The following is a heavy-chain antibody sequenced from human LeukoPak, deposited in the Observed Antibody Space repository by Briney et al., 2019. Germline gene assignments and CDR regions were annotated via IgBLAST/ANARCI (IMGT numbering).Heavy chain of an antibody. CDR2: IYYSGST. D-gene: IGHD1-26*01. Sequence: SGTLSLTCTVSGGSIDTYYWSWIRQPPGKGLEWIGYIYYSGSTNYNPSLKSRVTMSVDTSKNQFSLKLSSVTAADTAVYYCARDRGSYFLDWGQGTLVTVSS. J-gene: IGHJ4*02. CDR3: ARDRGSYFLD. V-gene: IGHV4-59*01. CDR1: GGSIDTYY.